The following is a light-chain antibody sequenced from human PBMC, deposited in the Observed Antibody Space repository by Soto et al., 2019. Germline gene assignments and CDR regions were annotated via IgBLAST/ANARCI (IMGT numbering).Light chain of an antibody. CDR3: QQYNNWPPWT. CDR1: QSVSNK. Sequence: EILMTQSPGTLSVSPGERATLSCRASQSVSNKLAWYQQKPGQAPRLLIYGASTRATGIPARFSGSGSGTEFTLTISSLQSEDFAVYYCQQYNNWPPWTFGQGTKVDIK. J-gene: IGKJ1*01. CDR2: GAS. V-gene: IGKV3-15*01.